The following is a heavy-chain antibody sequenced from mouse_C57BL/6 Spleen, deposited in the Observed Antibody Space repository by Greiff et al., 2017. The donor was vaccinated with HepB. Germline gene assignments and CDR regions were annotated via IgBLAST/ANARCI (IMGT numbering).Heavy chain of an antibody. D-gene: IGHD2-12*01. CDR2: ISDGGSYT. Sequence: EVKLVESGGGLVKPGGSLKLSCAASGFTFSSYAMSWVRQTPEKRLEWVATISDGGSYTYYPDNVKGRFTISRDNAQNNLYLQMSHLKSEDTAMYYCARAIVYFDYWGQGTTLTVSS. CDR3: ARAIVYFDY. CDR1: GFTFSSYA. J-gene: IGHJ2*01. V-gene: IGHV5-4*03.